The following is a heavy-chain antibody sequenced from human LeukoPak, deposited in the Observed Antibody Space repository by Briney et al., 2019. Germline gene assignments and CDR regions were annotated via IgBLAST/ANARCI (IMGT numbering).Heavy chain of an antibody. J-gene: IGHJ4*02. CDR3: ASSQLSQLLLPYYFDY. D-gene: IGHD2-2*01. Sequence: SETLSLTCTVSGDSISSSSYYWGWIRQPPGKGLEWIGSIYYSGSTYYNPSLKSRVTISVDTSKNQFSLKLSSVTAADTAVYYCASSQLSQLLLPYYFDYWGQGTLVTVSS. CDR1: GDSISSSSYY. V-gene: IGHV4-39*01. CDR2: IYYSGST.